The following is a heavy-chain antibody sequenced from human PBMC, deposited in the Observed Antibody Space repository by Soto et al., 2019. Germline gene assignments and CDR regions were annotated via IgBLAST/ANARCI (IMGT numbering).Heavy chain of an antibody. Sequence: LRLSCAASGFSFNNYAMSWVRQAPGKGLDWVSSIIGSAGHTYYADSVEGRFTISRDNTRNTLYLQMNSLRAEDTAVYFCAKHMNSVPHEPAIDYWGQGTQVTVSS. V-gene: IGHV3-23*01. J-gene: IGHJ4*02. CDR3: AKHMNSVPHEPAIDY. CDR1: GFSFNNYA. CDR2: IIGSAGHT. D-gene: IGHD2-21*01.